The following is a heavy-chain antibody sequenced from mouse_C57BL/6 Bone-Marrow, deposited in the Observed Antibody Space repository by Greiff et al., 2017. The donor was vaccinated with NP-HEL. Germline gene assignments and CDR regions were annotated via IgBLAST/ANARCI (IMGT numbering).Heavy chain of an antibody. J-gene: IGHJ3*01. D-gene: IGHD3-2*02. CDR2: IYPRSGNT. CDR1: GYTFTRYG. CDR3: ARMGQLRLPPFAY. Sequence: VQLQQSGAELARPGASVKLSCKASGYTFTRYGISWVKQRTGQGLEWIGEIYPRSGNTYYNEKFKGKATLTADKSSSTAYMELRSLTSEDSAVYFCARMGQLRLPPFAYWGQGTLVTVSA. V-gene: IGHV1-81*01.